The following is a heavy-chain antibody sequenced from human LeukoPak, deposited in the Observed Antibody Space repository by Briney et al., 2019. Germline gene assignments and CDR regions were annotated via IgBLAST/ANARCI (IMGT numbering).Heavy chain of an antibody. J-gene: IGHJ4*02. Sequence: SETLSFTCTVSGGSISSGSYSWSWIRQPPGKGLEWIGYIYHSGSAYYKSSLESRVTISIDTSKNQFSLKLSSVTAADTAVYYCARVSNIFTGYPIDYWGQGTLVTVSS. D-gene: IGHD3-9*01. V-gene: IGHV4-30-4*01. CDR2: IYHSGSA. CDR3: ARVSNIFTGYPIDY. CDR1: GGSISSGSYS.